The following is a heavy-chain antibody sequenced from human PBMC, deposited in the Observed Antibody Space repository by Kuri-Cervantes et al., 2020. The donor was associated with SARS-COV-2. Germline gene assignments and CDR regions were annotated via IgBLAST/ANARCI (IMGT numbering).Heavy chain of an antibody. CDR2: IDWDDDK. D-gene: IGHD4-11*01. Sequence: GTTLVKPTQTLTLTCTFSGFSLNTSGMCVSWIRQPPGKALEWLARIDWDDDKYYKTSLNTRLSISKDTSKDQVVLTLTNMDPVDTATYYCVRIRAATVIADYWGQGTLVTVSS. V-gene: IGHV2-70*11. J-gene: IGHJ4*02. CDR3: VRIRAATVIADY. CDR1: GFSLNTSGMC.